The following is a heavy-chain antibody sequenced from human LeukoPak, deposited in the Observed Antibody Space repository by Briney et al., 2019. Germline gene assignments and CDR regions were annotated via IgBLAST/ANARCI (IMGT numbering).Heavy chain of an antibody. CDR1: GGSFSGYY. CDR3: ARFLRYCSSTSCYTSWFDP. Sequence: SETLSLTCAVYGGSFSGYYWSWIRQPPGKGLEWIGEINHSGSTNYNPFLKSRVTISVDTSKNQFSLKLSSVTAADTAVYYCARFLRYCSSTSCYTSWFDPWGQGTLVTVSS. V-gene: IGHV4-34*01. CDR2: INHSGST. J-gene: IGHJ5*02. D-gene: IGHD2-2*02.